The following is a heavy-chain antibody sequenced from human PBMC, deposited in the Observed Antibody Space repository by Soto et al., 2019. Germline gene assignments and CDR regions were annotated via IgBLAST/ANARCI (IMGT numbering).Heavy chain of an antibody. D-gene: IGHD6-13*01. V-gene: IGHV3-30*18. CDR2: ISHDGSDK. CDR3: AKENQHLVHDY. J-gene: IGHJ4*02. Sequence: QVQLVESGGGVVRPGSSLRLTCEASGFTSRNNGRHWVRQAPGKGLEWVAVISHDGSDKYYADSMKGRFIISRDNSENTLFLNMNSLKPEDTAVYYCAKENQHLVHDYWGQGTLVTVSS. CDR1: GFTSRNNG.